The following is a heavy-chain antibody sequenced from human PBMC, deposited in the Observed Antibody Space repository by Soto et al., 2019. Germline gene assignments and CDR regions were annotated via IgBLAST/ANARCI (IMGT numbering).Heavy chain of an antibody. J-gene: IGHJ5*02. CDR3: ARLTLSDSSRQFDP. Sequence: QVQLQESGPGLVKPSETLSLTCAVSGGSISSYYWSWIRQPPGKGLEWIGYIDYRGTTNYKPSLKSRVTISEDTSKNQFSLKLSSVTAADTAVYYCARLTLSDSSRQFDPWGQGTLVTVSS. CDR1: GGSISSYY. D-gene: IGHD6-6*01. V-gene: IGHV4-59*01. CDR2: IDYRGTT.